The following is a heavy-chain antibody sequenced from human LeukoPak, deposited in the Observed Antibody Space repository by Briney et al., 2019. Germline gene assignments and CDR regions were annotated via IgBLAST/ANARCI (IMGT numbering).Heavy chain of an antibody. Sequence: APVKVSCKASGGTFSSYAISWVRQAPGQGLEWMGGIIPIFGTANYAQKFQGRVTITADESTSTAYMELSSLRSEDTAVYYCACTDYDSSGYSPDDAFDIWGQGTMVTVSS. CDR1: GGTFSSYA. V-gene: IGHV1-69*13. CDR2: IIPIFGTA. CDR3: ACTDYDSSGYSPDDAFDI. D-gene: IGHD3-22*01. J-gene: IGHJ3*02.